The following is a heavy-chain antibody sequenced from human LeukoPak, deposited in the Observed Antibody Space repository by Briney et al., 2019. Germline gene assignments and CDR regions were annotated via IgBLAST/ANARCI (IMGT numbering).Heavy chain of an antibody. Sequence: GASVKVSCKASGGTFSSYAISWVRQAPGQGLEWMGGIIPIFGTANYAQKFQGRVTITTDESTRTAYMELSRLRSEDTAVYYCARGISSGPYYYYYMDVWGKGTTVTVSS. J-gene: IGHJ6*03. D-gene: IGHD6-19*01. CDR1: GGTFSSYA. V-gene: IGHV1-69*05. CDR3: ARGISSGPYYYYYMDV. CDR2: IIPIFGTA.